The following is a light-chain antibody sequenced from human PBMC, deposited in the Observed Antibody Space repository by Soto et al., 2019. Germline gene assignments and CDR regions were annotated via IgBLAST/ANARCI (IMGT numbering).Light chain of an antibody. CDR1: SSDVGGYNY. J-gene: IGLJ2*01. CDR2: EVS. V-gene: IGLV2-8*01. Sequence: QSALTQPPSASGSPGQSVTISCTGTSSDVGGYNYVSWYQQHPGKAPKLMTYEVSKRPSGVPDRFSGSKSGNTASLNVSGLQAEDEADYYCSSYAGSNNFVVFGGGTKLTVL. CDR3: SSYAGSNNFVV.